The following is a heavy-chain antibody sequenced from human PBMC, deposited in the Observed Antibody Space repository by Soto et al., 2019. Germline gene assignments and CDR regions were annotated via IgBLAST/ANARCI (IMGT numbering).Heavy chain of an antibody. CDR3: ARDATVTSLWWFDP. Sequence: GASVKVSCKASGYTFTSYGISWVRQAPGQGLEWMGWISAYNGNTNYAQKLQGRVTMTTDTSTSTAYMELRSLRSDDTAVYYCARDATVTSLWWFDPWGQGTLVTVSS. CDR1: GYTFTSYG. J-gene: IGHJ5*02. V-gene: IGHV1-18*01. D-gene: IGHD4-17*01. CDR2: ISAYNGNT.